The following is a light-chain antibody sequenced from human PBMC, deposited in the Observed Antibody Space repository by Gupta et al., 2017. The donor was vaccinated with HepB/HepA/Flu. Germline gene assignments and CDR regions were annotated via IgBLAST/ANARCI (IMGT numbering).Light chain of an antibody. V-gene: IGKV3-20*01. CDR3: QEYGSPRFT. J-gene: IGKJ3*01. CDR2: GAS. Sequence: GQAPRLLIYGASSSATGILDRFSGSGSGTDFTLTISRLEAEDFAVYYCQEYGSPRFTFGPGTKVDIK.